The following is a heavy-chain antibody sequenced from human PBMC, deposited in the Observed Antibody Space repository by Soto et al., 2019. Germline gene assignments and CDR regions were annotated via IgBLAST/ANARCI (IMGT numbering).Heavy chain of an antibody. J-gene: IGHJ2*01. V-gene: IGHV4-4*02. Sequence: QVQLQESGPGLVKPSGTLSLTCAVSGGSISSSNWWSWVRQPPGKGLEWIGEIYHSGSTNYNPSLKSRVTVSVDKSKNQFSPKLSSVTAADTAVYYCARSAYGDYGYWYFDLWGRGTLVTVSS. CDR1: GGSISSSNW. D-gene: IGHD4-17*01. CDR3: ARSAYGDYGYWYFDL. CDR2: IYHSGST.